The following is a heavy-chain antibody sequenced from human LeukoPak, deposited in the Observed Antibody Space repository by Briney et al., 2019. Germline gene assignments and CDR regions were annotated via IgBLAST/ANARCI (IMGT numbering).Heavy chain of an antibody. CDR2: IYHSGNT. D-gene: IGHD3-22*01. CDR3: AGKYYYDTSGYFYVDW. V-gene: IGHV4-38-2*02. Sequence: SETLSLTCTVSGYSLGSGYYWGWVRQSPGKGLEWIGSIYHSGNTYYNPSLRSRVTISMDTSKNQFSLKLSSVTAADTAVYYCAGKYYYDTSGYFYVDWWGRGILVTVSS. J-gene: IGHJ4*02. CDR1: GYSLGSGYY.